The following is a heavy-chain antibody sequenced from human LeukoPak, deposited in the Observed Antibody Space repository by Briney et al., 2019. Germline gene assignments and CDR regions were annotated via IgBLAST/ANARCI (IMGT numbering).Heavy chain of an antibody. J-gene: IGHJ4*02. CDR2: ISVTGDYT. D-gene: IGHD5-24*01. CDR1: GFTFSGYA. Sequence: PGGSLRLSCADSGFTFSGYAVSWVRQPPGKGLEWVLGISVTGDYTHYADSVKGRFSVSRDNSKNTLYLHMNSLTVEDTAVYFCATFRGDGYNLGFDNWGQGTLATVSS. CDR3: ATFRGDGYNLGFDN. V-gene: IGHV3-23*01.